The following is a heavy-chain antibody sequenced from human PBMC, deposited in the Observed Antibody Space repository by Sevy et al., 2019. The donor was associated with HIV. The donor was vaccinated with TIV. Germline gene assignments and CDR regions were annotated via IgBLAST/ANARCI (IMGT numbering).Heavy chain of an antibody. V-gene: IGHV3-30-3*01. D-gene: IGHD3-3*01. CDR3: ARVIHPLRFLDWVFDY. CDR1: GLTFSNYT. Sequence: GGSLRLSCAASGLTFSNYTIHWVRQAPGKGLEWVALISHDGSNKYYADSVKGRFTISRDNSKNTLYLQMNSLRAEDTAVYFCARVIHPLRFLDWVFDYWGQGTLVTVSS. CDR2: ISHDGSNK. J-gene: IGHJ4*02.